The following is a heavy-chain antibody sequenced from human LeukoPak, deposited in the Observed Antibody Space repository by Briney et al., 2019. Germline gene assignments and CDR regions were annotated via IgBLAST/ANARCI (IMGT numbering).Heavy chain of an antibody. Sequence: GGSLRLSCAASGFTFSSYAMSWVRQAPGKGLEWVSAISGSGGSTYYADSVKGRFTISRDNSKNTLYLQMNSLRAEDTAVYYCAKEMVVNYDILTGYTYYGMDVWGQGTTATVSS. CDR2: ISGSGGST. CDR3: AKEMVVNYDILTGYTYYGMDV. D-gene: IGHD3-9*01. CDR1: GFTFSSYA. J-gene: IGHJ6*02. V-gene: IGHV3-23*01.